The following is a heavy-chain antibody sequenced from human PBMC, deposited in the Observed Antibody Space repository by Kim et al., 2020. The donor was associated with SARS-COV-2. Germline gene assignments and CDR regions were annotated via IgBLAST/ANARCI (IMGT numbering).Heavy chain of an antibody. CDR2: ISYDGSNK. D-gene: IGHD3-3*01. V-gene: IGHV3-30*18. J-gene: IGHJ2*01. CDR1: GFTFSSYG. CDR3: VKDPRGYYDFWSGYEAWYFDL. Sequence: GGSLRLSCAASGFTFSSYGMHWVRQAPGKGLEWVAVISYDGSNKYYADSVKGRFTISRDNSKNTLYLQMNSLRAEDTAVYYCVKDPRGYYDFWSGYEAWYFDLWGRGTLVTVSS.